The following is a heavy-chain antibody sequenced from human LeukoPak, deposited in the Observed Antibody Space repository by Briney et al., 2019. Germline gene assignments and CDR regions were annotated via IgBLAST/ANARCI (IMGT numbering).Heavy chain of an antibody. D-gene: IGHD5-18*01. CDR3: ARGAGDTAKNNWFDP. J-gene: IGHJ5*02. CDR1: GYTFTSYG. CDR2: ISAYNGNT. Sequence: ASVKVPCKASGYTFTSYGISWVRQAPGQGLEWMGWISAYNGNTNYAQKLQGRVTMTTDTSTSTAYMELRSLRSDDTAVYYCARGAGDTAKNNWFDPWGQGTLVTVSS. V-gene: IGHV1-18*01.